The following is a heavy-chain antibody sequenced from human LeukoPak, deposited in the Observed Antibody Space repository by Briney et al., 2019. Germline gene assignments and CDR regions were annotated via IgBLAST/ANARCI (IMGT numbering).Heavy chain of an antibody. V-gene: IGHV3-7*01. J-gene: IGHJ6*02. Sequence: GGSLRLSCAASGVTFSSFWMCWGCIAPEEGMGWVSNINQDGSEKYYVDSVTGRFTISRDNAKNSLYLQMNSLRAEDTAVYYCARDHRFGELFPTYYYYGMDVWGQGTTVTVSS. CDR3: ARDHRFGELFPTYYYYGMDV. CDR2: INQDGSEK. D-gene: IGHD3-10*01. CDR1: GVTFSSFW.